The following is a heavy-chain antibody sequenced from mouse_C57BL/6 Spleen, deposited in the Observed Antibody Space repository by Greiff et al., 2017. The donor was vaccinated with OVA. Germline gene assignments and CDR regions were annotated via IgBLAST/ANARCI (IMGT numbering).Heavy chain of an antibody. CDR2: IYPGDGDT. D-gene: IGHD2-3*01. J-gene: IGHJ3*01. CDR1: GYAFSSSW. V-gene: IGHV1-82*01. CDR3: ARVDDGYYSAWFAY. Sequence: QVQLQQSGPELVKPGASVKISCKASGYAFSSSWMNWVKQRPGKGLEWIGRIYPGDGDTNYNGKFKGKATLTADKSSSTAYMQLSSLTSEDSAVYFCARVDDGYYSAWFAYWGQGTLVTVSA.